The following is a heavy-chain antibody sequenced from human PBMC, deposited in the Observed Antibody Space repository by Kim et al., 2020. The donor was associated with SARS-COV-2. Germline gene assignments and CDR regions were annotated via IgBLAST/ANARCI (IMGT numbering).Heavy chain of an antibody. Sequence: SENLSLTCTVSGGSISSYYWSWIRQPPGKGLEWIGYIYYSGSTNYNPSLKSRVTISVDTSKNQFSLKLSSVTAADTAVYYCAREAGTLDYWGQGTLVTVSS. CDR2: IYYSGST. V-gene: IGHV4-59*01. D-gene: IGHD1-7*01. CDR3: AREAGTLDY. CDR1: GGSISSYY. J-gene: IGHJ4*02.